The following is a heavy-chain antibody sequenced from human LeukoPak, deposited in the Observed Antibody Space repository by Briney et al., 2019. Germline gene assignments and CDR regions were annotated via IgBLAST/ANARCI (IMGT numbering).Heavy chain of an antibody. J-gene: IGHJ6*02. CDR2: INHSGST. Sequence: SETLSLTCAVYGGSFRGYYWSWIRQPPGKGLEWIGEINHSGSTNYNPPLKSRVTISVDTSKNQFSLKLSSVTAADTAVYYCATGQNPSLAPMVYAIIPPGYYYGMDVWGQGTTVTVSS. CDR3: ATGQNPSLAPMVYAIIPPGYYYGMDV. CDR1: GGSFRGYY. D-gene: IGHD2-8*01. V-gene: IGHV4-34*01.